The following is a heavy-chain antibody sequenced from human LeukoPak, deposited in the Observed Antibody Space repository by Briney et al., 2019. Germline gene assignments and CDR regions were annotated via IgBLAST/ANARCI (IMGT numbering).Heavy chain of an antibody. CDR2: ISGSGGST. Sequence: GGSPRLSCAASGFTFSSYAMSWVRQAPGKGLEWVSAISGSGGSTYYADSVKGRFTISRDNSKNTLYLQMNSLRAEDTAVYYCAKDQGIAARRSIDYWGQGTLVTVSS. CDR1: GFTFSSYA. J-gene: IGHJ4*02. D-gene: IGHD6-6*01. CDR3: AKDQGIAARRSIDY. V-gene: IGHV3-23*01.